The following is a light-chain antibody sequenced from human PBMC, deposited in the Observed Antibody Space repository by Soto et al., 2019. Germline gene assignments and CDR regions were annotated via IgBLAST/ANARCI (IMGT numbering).Light chain of an antibody. J-gene: IGKJ1*01. Sequence: EIVMTQSPATLSVSPGERTTLSCRASQSVGNNLAWYQQKPGQAPRLLIYGAYTRATGIPARFSGSGSGTEFTLTISSLQSEDFAVYYCQQYHNWPAFGQGTKVDIK. CDR2: GAY. CDR3: QQYHNWPA. CDR1: QSVGNN. V-gene: IGKV3-15*01.